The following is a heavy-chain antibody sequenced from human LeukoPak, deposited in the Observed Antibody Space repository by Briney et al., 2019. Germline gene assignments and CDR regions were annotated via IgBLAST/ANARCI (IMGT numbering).Heavy chain of an antibody. D-gene: IGHD1-26*01. V-gene: IGHV3-48*03. CDR1: GFTFSSYE. CDR2: ISSSGNSI. Sequence: PGGSLRLSCAASGFTFSSYEMNGVRQAPGKGLEWVSFISSSGNSIHYADSVKGRFTISRDNAQNSLYLQMHSLRAEDTAVYYCARDRVGALYFDYWGQGTLVTVSS. CDR3: ARDRVGALYFDY. J-gene: IGHJ4*02.